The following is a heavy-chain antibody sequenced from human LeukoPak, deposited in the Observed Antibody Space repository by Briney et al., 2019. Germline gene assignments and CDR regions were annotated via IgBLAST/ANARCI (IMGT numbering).Heavy chain of an antibody. V-gene: IGHV4-59*02. J-gene: IGHJ4*02. Sequence: PSETLSLTCAVSGGSVSSYYWSWIRQPPGKGLEWLGYIYYSGSTNYNPSLKSRVTISVDTSKNQFSLKLSSVTAADTAVYYCARVRIAVAGTPRTFDYWGQGTLVTVSS. CDR2: IYYSGST. CDR1: GGSVSSYY. CDR3: ARVRIAVAGTPRTFDY. D-gene: IGHD6-19*01.